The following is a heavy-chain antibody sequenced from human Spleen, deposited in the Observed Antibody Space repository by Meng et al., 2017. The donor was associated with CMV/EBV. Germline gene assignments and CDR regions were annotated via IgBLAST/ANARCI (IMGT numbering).Heavy chain of an antibody. CDR3: TRHSGDYRYYYYYGMDV. D-gene: IGHD4-17*01. CDR1: GFTFGGYA. CDR2: IRSKANSYAT. V-gene: IGHV3-73*01. J-gene: IGHJ6*02. Sequence: GESLKISCAASGFTFGGYAMHWVRQASGKGLEWVGRIRSKANSYATAYAASVKGRFTISRDDSKNTAYLQMNSLKTEDTAVYYCTRHSGDYRYYYYYGMDVWGQGTTVTVSS.